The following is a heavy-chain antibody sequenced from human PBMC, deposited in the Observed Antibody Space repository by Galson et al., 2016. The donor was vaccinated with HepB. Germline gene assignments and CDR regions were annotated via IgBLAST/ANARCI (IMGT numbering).Heavy chain of an antibody. V-gene: IGHV2-5*02. Sequence: PALVKPPQTLTLTCTFSGFSPSTSGVGVAWNRQPPGKALEWLALIYWDDDKRYSQSLKSTLTITKDTSKNQVLLTMTNIDPVDTATYYCAHIKLFAYNYVYQGYYIDDWGQRTLVTFSS. CDR3: AHIKLFAYNYVYQGYYIDD. D-gene: IGHD1-1*01. CDR2: IYWDDDK. CDR1: GFSPSTSGVG. J-gene: IGHJ4*02.